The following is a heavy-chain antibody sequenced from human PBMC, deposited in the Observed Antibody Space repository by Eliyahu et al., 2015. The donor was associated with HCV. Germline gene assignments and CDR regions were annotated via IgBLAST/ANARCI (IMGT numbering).Heavy chain of an antibody. Sequence: EVQLLESGGGLVQPGGSLRLSCAASGFTFSSXAXXWVRXAPGXGLGWVXAISGSGGSTYYADSVKGRFTISRDNSKNTLYLQMNSLRAEDTAVYYCAKDPGHIVVVTAIPDSKVDYWGQGTLVTVSS. D-gene: IGHD2-21*02. CDR2: ISGSGGST. V-gene: IGHV3-23*01. CDR1: GFTFSSXA. J-gene: IGHJ4*02. CDR3: AKDPGHIVVVTAIPDSKVDY.